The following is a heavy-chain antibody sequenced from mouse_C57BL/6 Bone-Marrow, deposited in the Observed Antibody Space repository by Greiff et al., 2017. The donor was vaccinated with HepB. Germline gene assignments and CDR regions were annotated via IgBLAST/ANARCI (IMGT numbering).Heavy chain of an antibody. CDR3: ARRYYYGSSYGYFDV. J-gene: IGHJ1*03. Sequence: EVKLVESGGGLVQPGGSLKLSCAASGFTFSDYGMAWVRQAPRKGPEWVAFISNLAYSIYYADTVTGRFTISRENAKNTLYLEMSSLRSEDTAMYYCARRYYYGSSYGYFDVWGTGTTVTVSS. D-gene: IGHD1-1*01. V-gene: IGHV5-15*01. CDR2: ISNLAYSI. CDR1: GFTFSDYG.